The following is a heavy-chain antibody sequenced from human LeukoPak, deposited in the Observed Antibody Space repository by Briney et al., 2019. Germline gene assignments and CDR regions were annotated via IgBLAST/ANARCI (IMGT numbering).Heavy chain of an antibody. Sequence: GGSLRLSCADSGFTVSSNYMSGVRQAPGKGLEWVSIIYSGGSTFYADSVKGRFTISRDNSKNTLYLQMNSLRAEDTAVYYCARRGSYLSAFDIWGQGTMVTFSS. V-gene: IGHV3-53*01. CDR2: IYSGGST. CDR1: GFTVSSNY. D-gene: IGHD1-26*01. J-gene: IGHJ3*02. CDR3: ARRGSYLSAFDI.